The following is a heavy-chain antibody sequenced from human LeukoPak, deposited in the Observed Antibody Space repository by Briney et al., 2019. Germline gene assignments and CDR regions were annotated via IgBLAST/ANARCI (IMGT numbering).Heavy chain of an antibody. CDR1: GFTFSSYW. J-gene: IGHJ3*02. Sequence: GGSLRLSCAASGFTFSSYWMSWVRQAPGKGLEWVANIKKDGSEKYYVDSVKGRFTISRDNAKNSPYLQMNSLRAEDTAVYYCAREGVRFLEWLLSAFDIWGQGTMVTVSS. CDR3: AREGVRFLEWLLSAFDI. V-gene: IGHV3-7*01. D-gene: IGHD3-3*01. CDR2: IKKDGSEK.